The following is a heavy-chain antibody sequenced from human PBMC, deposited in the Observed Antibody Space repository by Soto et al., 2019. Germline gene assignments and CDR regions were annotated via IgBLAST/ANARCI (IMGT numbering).Heavy chain of an antibody. CDR3: AKDCTHLYYFDY. CDR1: GFTFSSYG. CDR2: ISYDGSNE. Sequence: QVQLVESGGGVVQPGRSLRLSCAASGFTFSSYGMHWVRQAPGKGLEWVAVISYDGSNEYYADSVKGRFTISRDNSKNTLYLQMNSLRAEDTAVYYCAKDCTHLYYFDYWGQGTLVTVSS. J-gene: IGHJ4*02. D-gene: IGHD2-8*01. V-gene: IGHV3-30*18.